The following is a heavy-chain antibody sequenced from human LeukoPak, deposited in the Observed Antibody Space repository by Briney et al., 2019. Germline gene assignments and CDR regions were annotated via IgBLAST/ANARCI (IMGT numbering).Heavy chain of an antibody. D-gene: IGHD2-15*01. V-gene: IGHV3-7*01. CDR3: AREAVLRGSDDAFDI. J-gene: IGHJ3*02. CDR1: GFTFSGYA. CDR2: IRQDGRDK. Sequence: GGSLRLSCAASGFTFSGYAMSWVRQAPGKGLEWVANIRQDGRDKYYVDSVKGRFTISRDNAKNSLYLQMTSLRAEDTAVYYCAREAVLRGSDDAFDIWGQGTMVTVSS.